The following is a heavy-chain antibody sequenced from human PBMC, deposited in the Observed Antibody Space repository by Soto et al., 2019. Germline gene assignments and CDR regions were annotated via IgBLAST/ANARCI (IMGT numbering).Heavy chain of an antibody. D-gene: IGHD6-13*01. CDR1: GFTFSDYW. CDR2: IKYDGREK. Sequence: EVQLVESGGGLVHPGGSLGLSCAASGFTFSDYWMNWVRQTPGKRLEWVASIKYDGREKNYVDSVKGRFTISRDNAKNSVDLQMASLRAEDTAVYYCARDGVAPGLYFDHWGQGTPVTVSS. J-gene: IGHJ4*02. V-gene: IGHV3-7*05. CDR3: ARDGVAPGLYFDH.